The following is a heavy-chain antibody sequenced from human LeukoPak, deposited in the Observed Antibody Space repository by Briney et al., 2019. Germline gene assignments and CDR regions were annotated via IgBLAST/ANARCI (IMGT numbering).Heavy chain of an antibody. V-gene: IGHV4-59*01. CDR2: IYYSGNT. CDR1: GGSISSYY. CDR3: AGVPLSLTGAYFDY. J-gene: IGHJ4*02. D-gene: IGHD7-27*01. Sequence: SETLSLTCTVSGGSISSYYWSWIRQPPGKGLEWIGYIYYSGNTNYNPSLKSRVTISVDTSKNQFSLKLSSVTAADTAVYYCAGVPLSLTGAYFDYWGQGTLVTVSS.